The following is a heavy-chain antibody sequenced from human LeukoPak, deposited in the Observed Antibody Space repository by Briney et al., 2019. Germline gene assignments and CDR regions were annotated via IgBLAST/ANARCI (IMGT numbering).Heavy chain of an antibody. V-gene: IGHV5-51*01. D-gene: IGHD2-15*01. Sequence: GESLKISCKGSGLRFTSHAINGVRHIPGKGLEWRGFIYPGDADTRYSPSFQGQVTISADKSRSIAFLQVSSLQGADTSMYYCATLDCSGGSCDPGYYYYYMDVWGKGTTVTVSS. CDR1: GLRFTSHA. J-gene: IGHJ6*03. CDR3: ATLDCSGGSCDPGYYYYYMDV. CDR2: IYPGDADT.